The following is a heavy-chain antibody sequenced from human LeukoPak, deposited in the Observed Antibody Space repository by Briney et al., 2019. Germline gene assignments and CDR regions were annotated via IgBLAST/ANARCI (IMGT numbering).Heavy chain of an antibody. J-gene: IGHJ6*02. Sequence: GGSLRLSCAASGFNFSNHGMHWVRQAPGKGPEWVAIIWYDGSNEYYADSVRGRFTISRDNAKNSLYLQMNSLRAEDTALYYCVKENYGDQGSDVWGQGTTVTVSS. CDR1: GFNFSNHG. V-gene: IGHV3-30*02. CDR3: VKENYGDQGSDV. CDR2: IWYDGSNE. D-gene: IGHD4-17*01.